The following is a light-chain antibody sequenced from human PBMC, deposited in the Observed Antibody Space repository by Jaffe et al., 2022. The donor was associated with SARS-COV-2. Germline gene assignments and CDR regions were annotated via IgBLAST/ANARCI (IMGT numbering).Light chain of an antibody. CDR3: QRYGSSPPDT. V-gene: IGKV3-20*01. Sequence: EIVLTQSPGTLSLSPGERATLSCRASQSVSSSYLAWYQQKPGQAPRLLIYAASSRAAGIPDRFSGSGSGTDFTLTISRLEPEDFAVYFCQRYGSSPPDTFGQGTKLEI. CDR1: QSVSSSY. J-gene: IGKJ2*01. CDR2: AAS.